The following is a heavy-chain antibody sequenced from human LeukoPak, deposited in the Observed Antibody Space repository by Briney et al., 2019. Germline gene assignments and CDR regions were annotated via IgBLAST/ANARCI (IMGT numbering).Heavy chain of an antibody. J-gene: IGHJ4*02. CDR2: ISGSGGTA. V-gene: IGHV3-23*01. CDR1: GFTFSIYA. Sequence: GGSLRLSCAASGFTFSIYAMSWVRQAPGKGLEWVSAISGSGGTAYYADSVKGRFTISRDNSKNTLYLEMNSLRAEDTAVYYCAKKGYYDGSGYYMYYFDHWGQGTLVTVSS. CDR3: AKKGYYDGSGYYMYYFDH. D-gene: IGHD3-22*01.